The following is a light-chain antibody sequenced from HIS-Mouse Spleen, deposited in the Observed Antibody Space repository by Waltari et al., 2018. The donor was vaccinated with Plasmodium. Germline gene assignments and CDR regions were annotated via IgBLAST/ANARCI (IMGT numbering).Light chain of an antibody. CDR3: SSYTSSSTLV. CDR2: EVS. V-gene: IGLV2-14*01. Sequence: QSALTQPASVSGSPGPSITISCTGTRTDVGGSNYVSWYQQHPGKAPKLMIYEVSNRPSGVSNRFSGSKSGNTASLTISGLQAEDEADYYCSSYTSSSTLVFGTGTKVTVL. J-gene: IGLJ1*01. CDR1: RTDVGGSNY.